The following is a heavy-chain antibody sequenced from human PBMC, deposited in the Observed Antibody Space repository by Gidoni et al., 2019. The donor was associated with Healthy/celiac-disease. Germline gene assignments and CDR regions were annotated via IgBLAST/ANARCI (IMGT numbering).Heavy chain of an antibody. V-gene: IGHV3-11*01. Sequence: QVQLVESGGGLVKPGGSPRLSSAASGFTFSDYYMSWIRQAPGKGLAWVSYISSSGSTIYYADSVKGQFTISRDNAKNSLYLQMNSLRAEDTAVYYCARDYYYYYGMDVWGQGTTVTVSS. J-gene: IGHJ6*02. CDR2: ISSSGSTI. CDR3: ARDYYYYYGMDV. CDR1: GFTFSDYY.